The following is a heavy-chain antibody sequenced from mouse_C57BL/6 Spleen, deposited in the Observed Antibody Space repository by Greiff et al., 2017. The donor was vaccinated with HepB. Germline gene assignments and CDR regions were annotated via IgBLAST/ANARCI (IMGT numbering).Heavy chain of an antibody. CDR1: GYTFTSYW. D-gene: IGHD1-1*01. CDR2: IYPSDSET. CDR3: ARDYGGLDY. Sequence: VQLQQPGAELVRPGSSVKLSCKASGYTFTSYWMDWVKQRPGQGLEWIGNIYPSDSETHYNQKFKDKATLTVDKSSSTAYMQLSSLTSEDSAVYYCARDYGGLDYWGQGTTLTVSS. J-gene: IGHJ2*01. V-gene: IGHV1-61*01.